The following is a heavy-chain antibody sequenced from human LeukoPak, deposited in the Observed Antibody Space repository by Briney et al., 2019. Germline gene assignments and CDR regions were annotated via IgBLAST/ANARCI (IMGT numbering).Heavy chain of an antibody. D-gene: IGHD3-3*01. V-gene: IGHV3-7*01. CDR3: AREWPNDFWSGYYPSFGFDY. J-gene: IGHJ4*02. CDR1: GFTFSSYW. CDR2: IKQDGSEK. Sequence: GGSLRLSCAASGFTFSSYWMSWVRQAPGKGLEWVTNIKQDGSEKCYVDSVKGRFTISRDNAKNSLYLQMNSLRAEDTAVYYCAREWPNDFWSGYYPSFGFDYWGQGTLVTVSS.